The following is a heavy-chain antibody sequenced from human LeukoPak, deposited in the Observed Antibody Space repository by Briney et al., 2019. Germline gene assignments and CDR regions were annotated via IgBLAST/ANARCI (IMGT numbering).Heavy chain of an antibody. J-gene: IGHJ4*02. CDR3: ARGPWVAFRDQPQLDF. CDR1: GYTFSDFA. V-gene: IGHV1-18*01. D-gene: IGHD1-14*01. Sequence: ASVKVSCKASGYTFSDFAITWVRQAPGQGLEWMGWISGNNDYTNYAQKFEGRVTMTTDTSTTTGFLELRSLRSDDTAVYYCARGPWVAFRDQPQLDFWGQGTLVTVSS. CDR2: ISGNNDYT.